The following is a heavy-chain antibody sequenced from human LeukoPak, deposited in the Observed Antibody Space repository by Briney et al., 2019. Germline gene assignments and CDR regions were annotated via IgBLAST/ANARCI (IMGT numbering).Heavy chain of an antibody. CDR2: ISHSGST. J-gene: IGHJ5*02. V-gene: IGHV4-34*01. CDR1: IGSFSDYY. CDR3: ARGRGDGVVVQDAMRFAWFDP. D-gene: IGHD2-2*01. Sequence: SETLSPTCAVYIGSFSDYYWSWIRQPPGKGLEWIGEISHSGSTNYNPSFQSRVTISVDTSKNQFSLKLSSVTAADTAVYYCARGRGDGVVVQDAMRFAWFDPWGQGTLDAVSS.